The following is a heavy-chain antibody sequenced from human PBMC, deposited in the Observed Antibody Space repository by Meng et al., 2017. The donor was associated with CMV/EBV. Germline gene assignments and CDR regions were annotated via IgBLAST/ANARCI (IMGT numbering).Heavy chain of an antibody. D-gene: IGHD2-15*01. CDR2: MDPGASDI. CDR1: GYSFTSYR. J-gene: IGHJ6*02. Sequence: GESLKIPRKASGYSFTSYRVGRVRQMPGKGLEWMGIMDPGASDIRYSPSFQGNVSISVDKSINTACLQWSSLKASDTAMYYCGRVLTVEVPPGHIDLPENSYYYAMDVWGQGTTVTVSS. CDR3: GRVLTVEVPPGHIDLPENSYYYAMDV. V-gene: IGHV5-51*01.